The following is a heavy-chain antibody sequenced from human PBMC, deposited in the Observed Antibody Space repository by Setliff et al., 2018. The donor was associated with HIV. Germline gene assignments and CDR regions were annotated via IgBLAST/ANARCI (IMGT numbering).Heavy chain of an antibody. Sequence: GGSLRLSCIASAFSFNNYYMTWVRQAPGKGLEWVGNIKSDGTEKNYAEYVRGRFTISRDNAKNSLYLQMNSLRAEDMALYYCAKGRYSSSWYYFDYWGQGTLVTVSS. D-gene: IGHD6-13*01. CDR1: AFSFNNYY. CDR2: IKSDGTEK. CDR3: AKGRYSSSWYYFDY. V-gene: IGHV3-7*03. J-gene: IGHJ4*02.